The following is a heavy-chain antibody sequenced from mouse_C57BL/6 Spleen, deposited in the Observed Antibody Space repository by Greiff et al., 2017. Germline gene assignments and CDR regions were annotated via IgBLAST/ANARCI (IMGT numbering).Heavy chain of an antibody. CDR2: IDPSDSET. CDR1: GYTFTSYW. V-gene: IGHV1-52*01. Sequence: QVQLQQPGAELVRPGSSVKLSCKASGYTFTSYWMHWVKQRPIQGLEWIGNIDPSDSETHSNQKFKDKATLTVDKSSSTAYLQLSSLTSEDSAVYYGARSAHYGSSGFDYWGQGTTLTVSS. D-gene: IGHD1-1*01. CDR3: ARSAHYGSSGFDY. J-gene: IGHJ2*01.